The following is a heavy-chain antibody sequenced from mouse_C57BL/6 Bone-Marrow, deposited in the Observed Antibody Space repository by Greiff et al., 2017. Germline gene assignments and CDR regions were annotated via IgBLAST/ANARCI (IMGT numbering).Heavy chain of an antibody. D-gene: IGHD4-1*01. J-gene: IGHJ3*01. CDR2: IHPNSGST. V-gene: IGHV1-64*01. CDR1: GYTFTSYW. Sequence: QVQLQQPGAELVKPGASVKLSCKASGYTFTSYWMHWVKQRPGQGLAWIGMIHPNSGSTNYNEKFKSKATLTVDKSSSTAYMQLSSLTSEDSAVYYCARERLGREWFAYWGQGTLVTVSA. CDR3: ARERLGREWFAY.